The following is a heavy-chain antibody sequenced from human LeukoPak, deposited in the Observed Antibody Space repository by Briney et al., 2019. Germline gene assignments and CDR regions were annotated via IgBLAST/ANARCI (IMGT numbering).Heavy chain of an antibody. CDR2: ISSSSSYI. CDR3: ARDRRGRAQDIVVVPAAPLDV. Sequence: GGSLRLSCAASGFTFGTFWMSWVRQAPGKGLEWVSSISSSSSYIYYADSVKGRFTISRDNAKNSLYLQMNSLRAEDTAVYYCARDRRGRAQDIVVVPAAPLDVWGKGTTVTVSS. V-gene: IGHV3-21*01. CDR1: GFTFGTFW. J-gene: IGHJ6*04. D-gene: IGHD2-2*01.